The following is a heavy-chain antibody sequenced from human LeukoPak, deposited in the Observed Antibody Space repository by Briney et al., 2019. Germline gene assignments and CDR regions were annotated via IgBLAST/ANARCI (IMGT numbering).Heavy chain of an antibody. CDR2: IKQDGSEK. CDR3: TRVEETATTAAIIRKYSYYYYYMDV. Sequence: GGSLRLSCAASGFTFSTYRMSWVRQAPGKGLEWVANIKQDGSEKHYVDSVKGRFTISRDNAKNSLYLQMSSLRAEDTAVYYCTRVEETATTAAIIRKYSYYYYYMDVWGKGTTVTISS. V-gene: IGHV3-7*01. J-gene: IGHJ6*03. D-gene: IGHD4-11*01. CDR1: GFTFSTYR.